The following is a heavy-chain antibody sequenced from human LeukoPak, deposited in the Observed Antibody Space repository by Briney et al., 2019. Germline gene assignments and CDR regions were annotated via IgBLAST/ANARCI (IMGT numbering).Heavy chain of an antibody. CDR3: ARAPLLTVTSFYYYYYMDV. J-gene: IGHJ6*03. CDR1: GGSISSYY. CDR2: IYYSGST. V-gene: IGHV4-59*01. Sequence: PSETLSLTCTVSGGSISSYYWSWIRQPPGKGLDGIGYIYYSGSTNYNPPLKSRVPISVDTSKNQFSLKLSSVTAADTAVYYCARAPLLTVTSFYYYYYMDVWGKGTTVTVSS. D-gene: IGHD4-17*01.